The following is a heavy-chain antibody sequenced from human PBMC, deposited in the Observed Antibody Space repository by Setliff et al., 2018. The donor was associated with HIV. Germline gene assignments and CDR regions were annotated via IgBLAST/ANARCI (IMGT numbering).Heavy chain of an antibody. Sequence: GSLRLSCAASGFTFSSYAMSWVRQAPGKGLEWVSTISTSGANTYDADSMKGRFTIPRDNSKNTLYLQMNSLRAEDTAVYYCAKAFVVGATLFDHWGQGTLVTVSS. D-gene: IGHD1-26*01. CDR1: GFTFSSYA. J-gene: IGHJ4*02. CDR2: ISTSGANT. CDR3: AKAFVVGATLFDH. V-gene: IGHV3-23*01.